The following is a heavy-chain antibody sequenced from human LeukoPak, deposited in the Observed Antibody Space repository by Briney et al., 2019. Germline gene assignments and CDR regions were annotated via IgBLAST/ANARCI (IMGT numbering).Heavy chain of an antibody. Sequence: GRSLRLSCAASGFTFDDYAMHWVRQAPGKGLEWVSGIRWNSGSIGYADSVKGRFTISRDNAKNSLYLQMNSLRAEDMALYYCAKGGYDYGDVIDYWGQGTLVTVSS. D-gene: IGHD4-17*01. CDR3: AKGGYDYGDVIDY. CDR2: IRWNSGSI. J-gene: IGHJ4*02. V-gene: IGHV3-9*03. CDR1: GFTFDDYA.